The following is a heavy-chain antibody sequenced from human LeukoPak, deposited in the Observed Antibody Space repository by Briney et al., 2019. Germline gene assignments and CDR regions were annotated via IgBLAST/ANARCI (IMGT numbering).Heavy chain of an antibody. D-gene: IGHD3-10*01. V-gene: IGHV1-8*01. CDR3: ARVRGMVRGVIKPYTFDY. Sequence: GASVKVSCKASGYTFTSYDINWVRQATGQGLEWMGWMNPNSGNTGYAQKFQGRVTMTRNTSISTAYMELSSLRSEDTAVYYCARVRGMVRGVIKPYTFDYWGQGTLVTVSS. CDR2: MNPNSGNT. CDR1: GYTFTSYD. J-gene: IGHJ4*02.